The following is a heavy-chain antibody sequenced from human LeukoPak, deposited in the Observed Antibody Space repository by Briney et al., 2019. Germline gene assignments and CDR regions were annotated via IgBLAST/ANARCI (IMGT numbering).Heavy chain of an antibody. CDR3: ARDPKDYVWGSYRYALCYFDY. V-gene: IGHV3-21*01. CDR2: ISSSRSYI. D-gene: IGHD3-16*02. Sequence: GSLRLSCAASGFTFSSYSMNWVRQAPGKGLEWVSFISSSRSYIYYADSVKGRFTISRDNAKNSLYLQMNSLRAEDTAVYYCARDPKDYVWGSYRYALCYFDYWGQGTLVTVSS. J-gene: IGHJ4*02. CDR1: GFTFSSYS.